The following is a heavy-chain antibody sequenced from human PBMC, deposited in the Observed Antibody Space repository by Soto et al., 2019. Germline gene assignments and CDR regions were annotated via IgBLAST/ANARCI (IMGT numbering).Heavy chain of an antibody. J-gene: IGHJ4*02. D-gene: IGHD6-13*01. CDR3: ARDPLDSNSYYFDY. V-gene: IGHV3-30-3*01. CDR1: GFTFSSYA. CDR2: ISYDGSNK. Sequence: PGGSLRLSCAASGFTFSSYAMHWVRQAPGKGLEWVAVISYDGSNKYYADSVKGRFTISRDNSKNTLYLQMNSLRAEDTAVYYCARDPLDSNSYYFDYWGQGTLVTVSS.